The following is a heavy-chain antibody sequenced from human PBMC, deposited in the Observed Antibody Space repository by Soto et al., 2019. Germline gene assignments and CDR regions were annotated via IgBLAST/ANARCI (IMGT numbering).Heavy chain of an antibody. Sequence: GESLKISCKGSGYSFTSYWTSWVRQMPGKGLEWMGRIDPSDSYTNYSPSFQGHVTISADKSISTAYLQWSSLKASDTAMYYCASSTIVVVPAATNHYYYYYGMDVWGQGTTVTVSS. D-gene: IGHD2-2*01. CDR1: GYSFTSYW. V-gene: IGHV5-10-1*01. CDR3: ASSTIVVVPAATNHYYYYYGMDV. J-gene: IGHJ6*02. CDR2: IDPSDSYT.